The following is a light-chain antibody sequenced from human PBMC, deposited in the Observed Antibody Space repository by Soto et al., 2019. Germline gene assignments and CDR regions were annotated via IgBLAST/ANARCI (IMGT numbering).Light chain of an antibody. CDR3: AAWDDRLNGGV. V-gene: IGLV1-44*01. J-gene: IGLJ3*02. CDR2: SNN. Sequence: QSVLTQPPSASGTPGQRVTISCSGSSSNIRSNTVNWYQQLPGTAPKLLIYSNNQRPSGVPDRFSGSKSGTSASLAISGLQSEDEADYYCAAWDDRLNGGVFGGGTKLTVL. CDR1: SSNIRSNT.